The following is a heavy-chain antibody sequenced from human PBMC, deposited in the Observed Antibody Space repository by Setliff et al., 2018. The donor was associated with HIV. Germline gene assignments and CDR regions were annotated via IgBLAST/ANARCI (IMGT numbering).Heavy chain of an antibody. CDR3: AFSKQMATMAFDY. D-gene: IGHD5-12*01. Sequence: SETLSLTCTVSGSSISSYYYWSWIRQPAGKGLEWIGRIYTSGSIKYNPSLKSRVTMSVDTSKNQFSLKLSSVTAADTAVYYCAFSKQMATMAFDYWGQGALVTVSS. CDR1: GSSISSYYY. CDR2: IYTSGSI. V-gene: IGHV4-4*07. J-gene: IGHJ4*02.